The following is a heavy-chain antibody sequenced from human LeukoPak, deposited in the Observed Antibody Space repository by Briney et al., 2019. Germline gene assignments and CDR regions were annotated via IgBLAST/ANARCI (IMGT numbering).Heavy chain of an antibody. V-gene: IGHV3-48*04. Sequence: GGSLRLSCAASGFTFSSYTMNWVRQAPGKGLEWFSYISSSGTTKYYADSVKGRFTISRDNAKNSLYLQLNSLRAEDTAVYYCARDRDPGYYDTNGYRRVNAFDIWGQGTMVTVSS. CDR2: ISSSGTTK. CDR1: GFTFSSYT. J-gene: IGHJ3*02. CDR3: ARDRDPGYYDTNGYRRVNAFDI. D-gene: IGHD3-22*01.